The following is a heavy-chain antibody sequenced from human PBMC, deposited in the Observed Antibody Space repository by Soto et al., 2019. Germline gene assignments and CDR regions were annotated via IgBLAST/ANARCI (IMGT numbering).Heavy chain of an antibody. V-gene: IGHV1-18*01. CDR1: GYTFISYG. J-gene: IGHJ3*02. CDR3: ARDQTKWLTDAFDI. Sequence: HVPLVQSGAEVKKPGASLKVSCKASGYTFISYGVSWVRQAPGQGLEWLGWLSHYNGNTNYAQKFQGRITMTTDTSTSTVYMDLRSLRTDDTAVYYCARDQTKWLTDAFDIWGQGTMVVVSS. D-gene: IGHD5-12*01. CDR2: LSHYNGNT.